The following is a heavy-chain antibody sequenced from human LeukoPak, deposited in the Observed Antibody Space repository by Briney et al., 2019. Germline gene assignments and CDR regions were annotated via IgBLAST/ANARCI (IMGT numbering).Heavy chain of an antibody. CDR2: IIPILGIA. D-gene: IGHD6-13*01. CDR3: ATQAAALGYYYYMDV. V-gene: IGHV1-69*04. Sequence: SVKVSCKASGGTFSSYAISWVRQAPGQGLEWMGRIIPILGIANYAQKFQGRVTITADKSTSTAYMELSSLRSEDTAVYYCATQAAALGYYYYMDVWGKGTTVTVSS. J-gene: IGHJ6*03. CDR1: GGTFSSYA.